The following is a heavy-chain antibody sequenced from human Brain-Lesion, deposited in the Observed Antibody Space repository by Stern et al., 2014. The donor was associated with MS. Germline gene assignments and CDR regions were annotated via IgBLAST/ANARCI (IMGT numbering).Heavy chain of an antibody. Sequence: VQLVESGAEVKKPGASVKGSCKTSGYIFTGYYIHWVRQAPGQGPEWMAWINPNTGGTKYAQKFQGRVTMSRDTSISTAYVELSSLTSDDTAVYYCARDQRGITIFGVVTDYYYLGMDVWGQGTTVTVSS. D-gene: IGHD3-3*01. CDR2: INPNTGGT. CDR3: ARDQRGITIFGVVTDYYYLGMDV. V-gene: IGHV1-2*02. J-gene: IGHJ6*02. CDR1: GYIFTGYY.